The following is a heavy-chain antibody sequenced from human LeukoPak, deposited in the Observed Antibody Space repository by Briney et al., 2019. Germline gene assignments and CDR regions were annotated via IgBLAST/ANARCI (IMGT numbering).Heavy chain of an antibody. D-gene: IGHD3-10*01. CDR3: AKDDAWLRFGE. CDR2: VSGSGGST. J-gene: IGHJ4*02. CDR1: GGSISSGPYY. Sequence: PSETLSLTCTVSGGSISSGPYYWGWVRQAPGKGLEWVSAVSGSGGSTYYADSVKGRFTISRDNSKNTLYLEVISLTAEDTAVYYCAKDDAWLRFGEWSQGTLVTVSS. V-gene: IGHV3-23*01.